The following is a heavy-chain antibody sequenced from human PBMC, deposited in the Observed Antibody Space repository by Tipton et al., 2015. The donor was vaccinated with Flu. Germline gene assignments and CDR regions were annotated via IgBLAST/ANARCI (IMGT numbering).Heavy chain of an antibody. CDR3: ARDSGSYAY. V-gene: IGHV3-7*01. J-gene: IGHJ4*02. CDR2: IKQDGSEK. Sequence: SLRLSCAASGFTFNSYWMSWVRQAPEKGLEWVANIKQDGSEKYYVNSVKGRFTISRDNAKNSLYLQMNSLRAEDTAVYYCARDSGSYAYWGQGTLVTVSS. D-gene: IGHD1-26*01. CDR1: GFTFNSYW.